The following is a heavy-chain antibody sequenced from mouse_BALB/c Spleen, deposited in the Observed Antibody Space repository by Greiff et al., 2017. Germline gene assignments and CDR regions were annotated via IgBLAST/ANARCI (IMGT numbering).Heavy chain of an antibody. D-gene: IGHD2-3*01. CDR2: IWAGGST. V-gene: IGHV2-9*02. CDR3: ARDEGYYAWFAY. J-gene: IGHJ3*01. Sequence: VMLVESGPGLVAPSQSLSITCTVSGFSLTSYGVHWVRQPPGKGLEWLGVIWAGGSTNYNSALMSRLSISKDNSKSQVFLKMNSLQTDDTAMYYCARDEGYYAWFAYWGQGTLVTVSA. CDR1: GFSLTSYG.